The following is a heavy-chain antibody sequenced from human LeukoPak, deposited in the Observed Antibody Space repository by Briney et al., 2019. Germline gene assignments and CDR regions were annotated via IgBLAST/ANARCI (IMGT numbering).Heavy chain of an antibody. J-gene: IGHJ4*02. V-gene: IGHV1-2*02. CDR3: ARGEYSNGYPYRLDS. Sequence: ASVKVSCKASGSTFSDYHINWVRQASGQGPEWMGWINPKSGDASYNQAFQGRVTMTRDTSISTAYMELNRLRSDVTAMYYCARGEYSNGYPYRLDSWGQGTLVTVSS. D-gene: IGHD3-16*01. CDR1: GSTFSDYH. CDR2: INPKSGDA.